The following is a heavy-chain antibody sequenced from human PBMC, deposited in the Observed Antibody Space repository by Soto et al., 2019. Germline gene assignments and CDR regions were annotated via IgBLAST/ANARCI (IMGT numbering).Heavy chain of an antibody. Sequence: GESLKISCKGSGYSFTNYWVAWVRQMPGKGLEWMGIIYPGDSDTRYSPSFQGQVTMSADKSISTAYLQWSSLKASDTAMYYWARTSRVFGVITSFDPWGQGTLVTVSS. CDR1: GYSFTNYW. CDR2: IYPGDSDT. CDR3: ARTSRVFGVITSFDP. V-gene: IGHV5-51*06. D-gene: IGHD3-3*01. J-gene: IGHJ5*02.